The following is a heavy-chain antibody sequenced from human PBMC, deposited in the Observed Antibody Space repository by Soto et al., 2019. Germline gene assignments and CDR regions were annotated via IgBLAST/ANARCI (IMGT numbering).Heavy chain of an antibody. Sequence: GGSLRLSCAASGFTFSSYGMHWVRQAPGKGLEWVAVIWYDGSNKYYADSVKGRFTISRDNSKNTLYLQMNSLRAEDTAVYYCAREAVAGSPGGWFDPWGQGTLVTVSS. J-gene: IGHJ5*02. D-gene: IGHD6-19*01. V-gene: IGHV3-33*01. CDR1: GFTFSSYG. CDR3: AREAVAGSPGGWFDP. CDR2: IWYDGSNK.